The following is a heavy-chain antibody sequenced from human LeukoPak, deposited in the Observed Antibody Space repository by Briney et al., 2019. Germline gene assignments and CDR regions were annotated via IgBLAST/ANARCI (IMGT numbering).Heavy chain of an antibody. CDR1: GFIVNLSY. CDR2: LYSGGAT. V-gene: IGHV3-66*02. D-gene: IGHD1-26*01. J-gene: IGHJ3*01. Sequence: GGSLRLSCTASGFIVNLSYMSWVRQAPGKGPEWVSVLYSGGATYNADSVKGRFTISRDNSKNTVYLQMNNLRPEDSAVYFGARGNERIVGAYDSFDLWGQGTMVTV. CDR3: ARGNERIVGAYDSFDL.